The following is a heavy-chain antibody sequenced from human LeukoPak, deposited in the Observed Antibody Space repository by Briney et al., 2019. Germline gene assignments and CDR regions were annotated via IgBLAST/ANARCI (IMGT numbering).Heavy chain of an antibody. CDR2: IKPDGSEK. V-gene: IGHV3-7*03. CDR1: GFTFSSNW. J-gene: IGHJ3*02. CDR3: AKERGTSGECAFDI. Sequence: GGSLRLSCAASGFTFSSNWMSWVRQAPGKGLEGVANIKPDGSEKSYVVSVKSRFTISRDNAKNSLYLQMNSLRADDTAVYYCAKERGTSGECAFDIWGQGTMVTVSS. D-gene: IGHD3-10*01.